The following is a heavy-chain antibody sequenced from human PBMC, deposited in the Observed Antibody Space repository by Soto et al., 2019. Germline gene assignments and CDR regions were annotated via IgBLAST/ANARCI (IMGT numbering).Heavy chain of an antibody. D-gene: IGHD1-26*01. CDR2: IYYSGST. Sequence: SETLSLTCTVSGGSISSGGYYWSWIRQHPGKGLEWIGYIYYSGSTYYNPSLKSRVTISVDRSKNQFSLKLSSVTAADTAVYYCASLPFSGSYPFDYWGQGTLLTVSS. J-gene: IGHJ4*02. CDR3: ASLPFSGSYPFDY. CDR1: GGSISSGGYY. V-gene: IGHV4-30-4*08.